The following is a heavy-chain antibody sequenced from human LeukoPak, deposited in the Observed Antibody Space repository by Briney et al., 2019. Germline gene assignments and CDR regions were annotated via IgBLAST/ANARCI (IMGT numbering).Heavy chain of an antibody. V-gene: IGHV3-21*01. CDR2: VSIGGSFI. J-gene: IGHJ2*01. Sequence: GGSLRLSCAAPGFTFSSYGMNWVRQAPGKGLEWVSFVSIGGSFIYYADSVKGRFTISRDDAKNSLYLQMNSLTAEDTAEYYCERNKINTVTTGWYFDLWGRGTLVSVSS. D-gene: IGHD4-17*01. CDR1: GFTFSSYG. CDR3: ERNKINTVTTGWYFDL.